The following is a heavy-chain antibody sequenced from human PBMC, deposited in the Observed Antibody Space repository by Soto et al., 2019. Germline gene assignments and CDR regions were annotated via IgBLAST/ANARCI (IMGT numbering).Heavy chain of an antibody. Sequence: ASVKVSCKAPGGTFSTYIISWVRQAPGQGLEWMGRIIPIPDITNYAQKFQGRVPVTADRSTSTAYMELTSLKSEDTAVYYCARDRITTRGDAFDLWGQGTMVTVSS. J-gene: IGHJ3*01. CDR2: IIPIPDIT. V-gene: IGHV1-69*04. CDR3: ARDRITTRGDAFDL. CDR1: GGTFSTYI. D-gene: IGHD3-3*01.